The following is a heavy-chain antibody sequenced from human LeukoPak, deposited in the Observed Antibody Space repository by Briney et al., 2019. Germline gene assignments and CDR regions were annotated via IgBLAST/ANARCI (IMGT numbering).Heavy chain of an antibody. CDR1: GGSISSGDYY. Sequence: SETLSLTCTVSGGSISSGDYYWSWIRQPPGKGLEWIGYIYYSGSTYYNPSLKSRVTISVDKSKNQFSLKLSSVTAADTAVYYCARENYGDQSHFDYWGQGTLVTVSS. D-gene: IGHD4-17*01. CDR2: IYYSGST. CDR3: ARENYGDQSHFDY. V-gene: IGHV4-30-4*08. J-gene: IGHJ4*02.